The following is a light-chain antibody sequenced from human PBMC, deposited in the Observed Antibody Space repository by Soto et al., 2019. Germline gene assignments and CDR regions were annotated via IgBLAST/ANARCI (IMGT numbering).Light chain of an antibody. J-gene: IGKJ1*01. CDR3: KQLNSYPRT. V-gene: IGKV1-13*02. Sequence: AIELTQSPSSLPASVGDRVTITCRASEGISSALAWYQEKPGKAPKLLIYDASSLESGVPSRFSGSGSGTDLTLTIRSLQLEDFATYYCKQLNSYPRTFGKGTKGEFK. CDR2: DAS. CDR1: EGISSA.